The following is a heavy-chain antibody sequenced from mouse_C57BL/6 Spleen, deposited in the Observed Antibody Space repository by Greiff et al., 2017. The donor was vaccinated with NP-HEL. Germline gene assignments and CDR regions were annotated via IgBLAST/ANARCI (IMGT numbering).Heavy chain of an antibody. CDR3: ARAPYYSNFSYWYFDV. J-gene: IGHJ1*03. CDR2: INPNNGGT. V-gene: IGHV1-18*01. Sequence: EVQLQESGPELVKPGASVKIPCKASGYTFTDYNMDWVKQSHGKSLEWIGDINPNNGGTIYNQKFKGKATLTVDKSSSTAYMELRSLTSEDTAVYYCARAPYYSNFSYWYFDVWGTGTTVTVSS. CDR1: GYTFTDYN. D-gene: IGHD2-5*01.